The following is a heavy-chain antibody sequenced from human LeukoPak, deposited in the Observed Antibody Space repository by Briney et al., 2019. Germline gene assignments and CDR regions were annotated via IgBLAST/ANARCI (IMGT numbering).Heavy chain of an antibody. V-gene: IGHV1-8*01. CDR3: ARGRVLYLGWFDP. D-gene: IGHD3-3*01. J-gene: IGHJ5*02. CDR1: GYTFTSYD. Sequence: GASVKVSCKASGYTFTSYDINWVRQATGQGLEWMGWMNPNSGNTGYAQKFQGRVTMTRNTSISTAYMELSSLRSEDTAVYYCARGRVLYLGWFDPWRQGTLVTVSS. CDR2: MNPNSGNT.